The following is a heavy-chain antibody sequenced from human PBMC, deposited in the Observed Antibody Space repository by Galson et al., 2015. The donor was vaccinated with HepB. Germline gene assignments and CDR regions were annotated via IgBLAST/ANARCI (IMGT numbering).Heavy chain of an antibody. J-gene: IGHJ4*01. CDR1: GYTFTTYG. Sequence: SCKASGYTFTTYGISWVRQAPGQGLEWMGWISAYNGNTNYALKFQGRVTITTDTSTSTVYMEVRSLRSDDTAVYYCARARYNISPPDYWCHGTLVTVSS. D-gene: IGHD1-1*01. V-gene: IGHV1-18*01. CDR3: ARARYNISPPDY. CDR2: ISAYNGNT.